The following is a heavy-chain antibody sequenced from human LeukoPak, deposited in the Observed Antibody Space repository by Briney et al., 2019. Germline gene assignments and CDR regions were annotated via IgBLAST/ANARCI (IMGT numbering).Heavy chain of an antibody. CDR1: GGSFSGYY. J-gene: IGHJ4*02. CDR2: INHSGST. CDR3: ARGRWALIVGATHFDY. Sequence: SETLSLTCAVYGGSFSGYYWSWIRQPPGKGLEWIGEINHSGSTNYNPSLKSRVTTSVDTSKNQFSLKLSSVTAADKAVYYCARGRWALIVGATHFDYWGQGPLVTVSS. V-gene: IGHV4-34*01. D-gene: IGHD1-26*01.